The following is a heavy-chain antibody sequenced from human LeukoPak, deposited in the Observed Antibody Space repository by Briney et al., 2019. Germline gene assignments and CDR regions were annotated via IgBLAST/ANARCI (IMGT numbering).Heavy chain of an antibody. V-gene: IGHV1-2*02. J-gene: IGHJ4*02. Sequence: GASVKVSCKASGCTFTGYYMHWVRQAPGQGLEWMGWINPNSGGTNYAQKFQGRVTMTRDTSISTAYMELSRLRSDDTAVYYCARVYGSGSYYIDAFDYWGQGTLVTVSS. CDR2: INPNSGGT. CDR1: GCTFTGYY. CDR3: ARVYGSGSYYIDAFDY. D-gene: IGHD3-10*01.